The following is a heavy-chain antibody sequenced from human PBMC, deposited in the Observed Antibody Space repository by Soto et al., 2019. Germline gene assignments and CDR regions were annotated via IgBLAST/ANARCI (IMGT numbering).Heavy chain of an antibody. CDR2: IWHDGSNK. J-gene: IGHJ6*02. Sequence: GGSLRLSSAASGFTFSNYGMHCVRQAPGKGLEWVAVIWHDGSNKYYAESAKGRFTISRDNSKNTLYLQMNSLRAEDTAVYYCARDSYGMDVWGQGTTVTVSS. CDR3: ARDSYGMDV. CDR1: GFTFSNYG. V-gene: IGHV3-33*01.